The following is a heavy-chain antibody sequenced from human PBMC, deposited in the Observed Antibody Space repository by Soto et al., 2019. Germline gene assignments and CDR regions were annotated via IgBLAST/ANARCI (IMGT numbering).Heavy chain of an antibody. Sequence: QVQLVQSGAEVKKPGASVKVSCKASGYTFTGYYMHWVRQAPGQGLEWMGWINPNSGGINYAQKFQGRVTMTRDTSISTAYMELSRLRSDDTAVYYCARDKGGSCFGYWGQGTLVTVSS. V-gene: IGHV1-2*02. J-gene: IGHJ4*02. D-gene: IGHD1-26*01. CDR1: GYTFTGYY. CDR2: INPNSGGI. CDR3: ARDKGGSCFGY.